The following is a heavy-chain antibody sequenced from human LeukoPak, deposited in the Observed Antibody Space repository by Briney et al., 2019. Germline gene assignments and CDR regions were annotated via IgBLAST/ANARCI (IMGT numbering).Heavy chain of an antibody. J-gene: IGHJ4*02. V-gene: IGHV3-48*04. CDR1: GFTFSSYA. CDR3: AREIGGVIASGGFDY. Sequence: GSLRLSCAASGFTFSSYAMSWVRQAPGKGLEWVSYISSSGSTIYYADSVKGRFTISRDNAKNSLYLQMNSLRAEDTAVYYCAREIGGVIASGGFDYWGQGTLVTVSS. D-gene: IGHD3-16*02. CDR2: ISSSGSTI.